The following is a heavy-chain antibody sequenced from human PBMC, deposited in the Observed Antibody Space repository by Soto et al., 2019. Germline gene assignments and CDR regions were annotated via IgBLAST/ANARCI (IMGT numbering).Heavy chain of an antibody. J-gene: IGHJ6*02. CDR3: AKVTKRAAAGRYEYYKYGMDV. CDR1: GFAFSTYA. V-gene: IGHV3-23*01. Sequence: GGSLRLSCAASGFAFSTYAMTWVRQAPGKGLEWVSVISGSGGSSYYADSVKGRFTISRDNSKNTLFLQMHGLRAEDTAVYYCAKVTKRAAAGRYEYYKYGMDVWGQGTTVTVSS. CDR2: ISGSGGSS. D-gene: IGHD6-13*01.